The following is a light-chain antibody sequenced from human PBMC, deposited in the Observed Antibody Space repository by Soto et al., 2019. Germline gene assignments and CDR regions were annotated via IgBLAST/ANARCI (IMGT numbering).Light chain of an antibody. CDR3: AAWDDSLNGSVV. Sequence: QSVLTQPPSASGTPGQRVTISCSGSSSNIGSNTVNWYQQLPGTAPKLLIYSNNQRPSGVPDRFSGSKSGTSASLAISGLQSEDEADYYCAAWDDSLNGSVVFGGETKRTVL. CDR2: SNN. J-gene: IGLJ2*01. CDR1: SSNIGSNT. V-gene: IGLV1-44*01.